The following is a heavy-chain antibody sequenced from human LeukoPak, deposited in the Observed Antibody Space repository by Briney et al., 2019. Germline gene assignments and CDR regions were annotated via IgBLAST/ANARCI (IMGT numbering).Heavy chain of an antibody. V-gene: IGHV3-74*01. Sequence: PGGSLRLSCAASGFTFTTYWMHWVRQAPGKGLVWVSQINRDGSSTTYADSVKGRFTISRDNAKNTLYLQMNSLRDEDTAVYHCARGYNNYDNNWFDPWGQGTLVTVSS. CDR1: GFTFTTYW. J-gene: IGHJ5*02. CDR2: INRDGSST. D-gene: IGHD4-11*01. CDR3: ARGYNNYDNNWFDP.